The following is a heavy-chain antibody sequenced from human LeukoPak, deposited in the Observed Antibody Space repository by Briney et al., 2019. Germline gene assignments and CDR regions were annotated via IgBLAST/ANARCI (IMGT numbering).Heavy chain of an antibody. J-gene: IGHJ6*03. CDR3: AKDGHITYYYYYMDV. CDR2: VDGSGGGT. V-gene: IGHV3-23*01. CDR1: GFTFSNHA. Sequence: TGGSLRLSCAASGFTFSNHAMTWVRQAPGKGLEWVSRVDGSGGGTFCADSVKGRFTISRDNAKNTLYLQMNNLRAEDTAVYYCAKDGHITYYYYYMDVWGKGTTVTVSS. D-gene: IGHD3-3*01.